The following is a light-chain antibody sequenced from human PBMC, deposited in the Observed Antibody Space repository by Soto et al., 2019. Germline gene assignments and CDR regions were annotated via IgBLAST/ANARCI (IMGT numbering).Light chain of an antibody. CDR3: QQYKSDFPT. CDR1: QTIFSW. J-gene: IGKJ1*01. Sequence: DIQMTQSPSTLSASVGDRVTVTCRASQTIFSWLAWFQQKPGKAPKLLIYDGSTLESGVPSRFTGSGSGTEFTLTISSLQTDDFAHYICQQYKSDFPTFGQGTKVDIK. CDR2: DGS. V-gene: IGKV1-5*01.